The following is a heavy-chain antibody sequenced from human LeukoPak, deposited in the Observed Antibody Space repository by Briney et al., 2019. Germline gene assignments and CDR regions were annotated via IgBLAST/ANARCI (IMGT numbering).Heavy chain of an antibody. V-gene: IGHV3-23*01. CDR3: AKDLGTMVRGFDP. CDR1: GFTFSSYA. Sequence: PGGSLRLSCAASGFTFSSYALSWVRHTPGKGLEWDSGISGSGGSTFYADSVKGRFTISRDNSKNTLYLQMNSLRAEDTAVYYCAKDLGTMVRGFDPWGQGTLVTVSS. CDR2: ISGSGGST. J-gene: IGHJ5*02. D-gene: IGHD3-10*01.